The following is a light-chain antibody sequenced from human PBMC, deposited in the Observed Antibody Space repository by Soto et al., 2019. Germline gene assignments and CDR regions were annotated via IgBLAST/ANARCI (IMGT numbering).Light chain of an antibody. CDR2: GAF. Sequence: EIVLTQSPGTLSLSPGDRATLSCRASQRVDSNYVAWYQQKPGQAPRLLIYGAFTRATGVPHRFSGSGSGSDFTLSISRLEPEDFPVYSCQQYGNSPLTFGEGTKVEIK. CDR1: QRVDSNY. J-gene: IGKJ4*01. V-gene: IGKV3-20*01. CDR3: QQYGNSPLT.